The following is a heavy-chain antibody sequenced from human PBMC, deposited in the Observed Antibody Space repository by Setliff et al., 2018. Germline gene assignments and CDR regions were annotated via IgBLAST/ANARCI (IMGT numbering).Heavy chain of an antibody. CDR2: IYHNGNT. CDR3: VRDRTAYSYGLDV. J-gene: IGHJ6*02. CDR1: GGSISPYF. V-gene: IGHV4-59*01. D-gene: IGHD5-18*01. Sequence: SETLSLTCSVSGGSISPYFWSRIRQPPGKGLEWIGYIYHNGNTNFNPSLKTRVTMTVDTSKNQFALNLTSVTAADTAVYYCVRDRTAYSYGLDVWGQGTTVTVSS.